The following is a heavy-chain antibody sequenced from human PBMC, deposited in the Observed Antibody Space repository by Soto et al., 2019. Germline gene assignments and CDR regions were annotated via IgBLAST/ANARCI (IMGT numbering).Heavy chain of an antibody. CDR2: ISHSGST. CDR1: GGSISSGAYS. Sequence: QLQLQESGSGLVKPSQTLSLTCAVSGGSISSGAYSWSWIRQPPGKGLEWIGYISHSGSTYYNPSPKSRVTISVDRSKNQFSLKLSSVTAADTAVYYCARVGVTDWFDPWGQGTLVTVSS. D-gene: IGHD2-21*02. V-gene: IGHV4-30-2*01. J-gene: IGHJ5*02. CDR3: ARVGVTDWFDP.